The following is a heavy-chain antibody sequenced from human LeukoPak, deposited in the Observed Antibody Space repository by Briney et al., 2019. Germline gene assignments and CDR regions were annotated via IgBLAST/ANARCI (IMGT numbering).Heavy chain of an antibody. CDR2: ISSDGSNK. J-gene: IGHJ4*02. CDR1: GFTFSSYA. Sequence: GGSLRLSCAASGFTFSSYAMHWVRQAPGKGLEWVAVISSDGSNKYYADSVKGRFTISRDNSKNTLYLQMNSLRAEDTAVYYCAKGPIAVAGSPGDYWGQGTLVTVSS. D-gene: IGHD6-19*01. V-gene: IGHV3-30-3*01. CDR3: AKGPIAVAGSPGDY.